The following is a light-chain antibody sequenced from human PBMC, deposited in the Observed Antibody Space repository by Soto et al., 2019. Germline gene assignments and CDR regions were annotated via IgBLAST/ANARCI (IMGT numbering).Light chain of an antibody. CDR2: AAS. J-gene: IGKJ1*01. V-gene: IGKV1-39*01. CDR3: QQYSSHST. CDR1: QSISSY. Sequence: DIQMTQSPSSLSASVGDRVTITCRASQSISSYLNWYQQKPGKAPKLLIYAASSLQSGVPSRFSGSGSGTDFSLTISSLQPDDFATYYCQQYSSHSTFGQGTKVDI.